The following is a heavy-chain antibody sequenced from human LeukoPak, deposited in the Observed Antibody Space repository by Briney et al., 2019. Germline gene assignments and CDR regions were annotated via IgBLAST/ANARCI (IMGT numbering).Heavy chain of an antibody. CDR3: AREAEYCSSTSCPFDY. J-gene: IGHJ4*02. D-gene: IGHD2-2*01. CDR2: ISYDGSNK. V-gene: IGHV3-30*04. Sequence: GRSLRLSCAASGFTFSSYAMHWVRQAPGKGLEWVAVISYDGSNKYYADSVKGRFTISRDNSKNTLYLQMNSLRAEDTAVYYCAREAEYCSSTSCPFDYWDQGTLVTVSS. CDR1: GFTFSSYA.